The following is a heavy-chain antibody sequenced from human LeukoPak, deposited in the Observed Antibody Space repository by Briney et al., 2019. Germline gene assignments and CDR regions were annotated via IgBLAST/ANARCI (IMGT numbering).Heavy chain of an antibody. CDR3: AREGTNYHFYGLDV. Sequence: SETLSLTCTVSGDSINSGNFYWSWIRQSPGRGLEWLGYVFYTGSTYYNPSLKSRLTMSVDASKKQFSLNLTSVTAADTAVYYCAREGTNYHFYGLDVWGHGTTVTVSS. CDR2: VFYTGST. J-gene: IGHJ6*02. D-gene: IGHD3-10*01. CDR1: GDSINSGNFY. V-gene: IGHV4-30-4*01.